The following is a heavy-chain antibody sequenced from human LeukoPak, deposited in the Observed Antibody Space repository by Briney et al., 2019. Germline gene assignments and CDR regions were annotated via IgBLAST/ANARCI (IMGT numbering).Heavy chain of an antibody. Sequence: GASVKVSCKASGYTFTSYYMHWVRQAPGQGLEWMGIINPSGGSTSYAQKFQGRVTMTRDTSTSTVYMELSSLRSEDTAVYYCATDNFCSSTSCYEGTGFDPWGQGTLVTVSS. V-gene: IGHV1-46*01. CDR3: ATDNFCSSTSCYEGTGFDP. J-gene: IGHJ5*02. CDR1: GYTFTSYY. D-gene: IGHD2-2*01. CDR2: INPSGGST.